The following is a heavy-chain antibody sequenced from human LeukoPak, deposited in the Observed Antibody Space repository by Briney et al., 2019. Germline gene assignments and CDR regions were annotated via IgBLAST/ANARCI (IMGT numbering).Heavy chain of an antibody. D-gene: IGHD3-22*01. CDR2: IYYSGST. CDR1: GGSISSYY. J-gene: IGHJ4*02. Sequence: PPETLSHSSTVSGGSISSYYWSWIRQPPGKGLEWIGYIYYSGSTNYNPSLKSRVTISVDTSKNQFSLKLSSVTAADTAVYYCARALYDSSGYYSYYFDYWGQGTLVTVSS. V-gene: IGHV4-59*01. CDR3: ARALYDSSGYYSYYFDY.